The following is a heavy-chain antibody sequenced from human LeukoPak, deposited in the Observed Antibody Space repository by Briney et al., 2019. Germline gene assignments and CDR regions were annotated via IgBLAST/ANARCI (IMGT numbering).Heavy chain of an antibody. Sequence: GGSLRLSCAASGFTFSSYAMSWVRQAPGKRLEWVSGMSGSGGSTYYADSVKGRFTISRDNSKNTLYLQMNTLRAEDTAVYYCAKNREFSYVYDAFDICGQGTLVTVSS. D-gene: IGHD3-16*01. V-gene: IGHV3-23*01. J-gene: IGHJ3*02. CDR2: MSGSGGST. CDR3: AKNREFSYVYDAFDI. CDR1: GFTFSSYA.